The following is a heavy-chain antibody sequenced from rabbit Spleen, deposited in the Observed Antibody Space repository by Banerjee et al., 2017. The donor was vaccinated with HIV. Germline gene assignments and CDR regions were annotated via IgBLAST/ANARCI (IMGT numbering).Heavy chain of an antibody. CDR2: VGSGATGNT. J-gene: IGHJ4*01. Sequence: QSLEESGGGLVQTEGSLTLTCTASGFSFSSRYYMCWVRQAPGKGLEWIVCVGSGATGNTYYASWAKGRFTISKTSSTTLTLQMTSLTVADTATYFCARDAGRCDYIDVFFNLWGPGTLVTVS. V-gene: IGHV1S40*01. CDR1: GFSFSSRYY. D-gene: IGHD8-1*01. CDR3: ARDAGRCDYIDVFFNL.